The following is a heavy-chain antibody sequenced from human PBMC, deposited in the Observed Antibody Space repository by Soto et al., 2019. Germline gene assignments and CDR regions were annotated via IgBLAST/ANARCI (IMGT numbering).Heavy chain of an antibody. J-gene: IGHJ4*02. CDR2: ISGNGGTT. Sequence: EVVLLESGGGLVQPGGSLRLSCEVSGFAFSFYSMSWVRQAPGKGLEWVASISGNGGTTYYAASGKGRFTFSRDNSKNTQYLQMNNLRGEYTAVYYCAKDRGGFTNGWEFFDSWGQGTLVTVSS. CDR3: AKDRGGFTNGWEFFDS. V-gene: IGHV3-23*01. D-gene: IGHD3-10*01. CDR1: GFAFSFYS.